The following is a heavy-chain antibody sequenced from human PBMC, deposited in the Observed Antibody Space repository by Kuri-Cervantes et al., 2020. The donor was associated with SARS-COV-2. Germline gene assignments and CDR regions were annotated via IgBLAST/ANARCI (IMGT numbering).Heavy chain of an antibody. CDR2: IYYSGST. CDR1: GGSISSSSYY. Sequence: SETLSLTCTVSGGSISSSSYYWGWIRQPPGKGLEWIGSIYYSGSTYYNPSLKSRVTMSVDTSKNQFSLKLSSVTAADTAVYYCARHGSYGWELSPYYFDYWGQGTLVTVSS. D-gene: IGHD1-26*01. J-gene: IGHJ4*02. V-gene: IGHV4-39*01. CDR3: ARHGSYGWELSPYYFDY.